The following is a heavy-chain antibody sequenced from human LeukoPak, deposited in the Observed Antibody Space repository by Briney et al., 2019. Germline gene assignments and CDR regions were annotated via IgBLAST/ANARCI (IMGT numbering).Heavy chain of an antibody. CDR2: ISGDGGST. V-gene: IGHV3-43*02. Sequence: GGSLRLSCAASGFTFDDYAMLWVRHAPGKGMEWVSLISGDGGSTYYADSVKGRFTISRDNSKNSLYLQMNSLRTEDTALYYRAKEEDTDAFDIWGQGTMVTVSS. CDR1: GFTFDDYA. CDR3: AKEEDTDAFDI. J-gene: IGHJ3*02.